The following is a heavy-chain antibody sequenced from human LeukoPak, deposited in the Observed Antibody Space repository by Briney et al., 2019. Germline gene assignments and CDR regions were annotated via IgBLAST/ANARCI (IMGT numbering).Heavy chain of an antibody. J-gene: IGHJ4*02. CDR1: GFTFSNYA. V-gene: IGHV3-23*01. Sequence: GGSLRLSCAASGFTFSNYAMSWVRQAPGKGLEWVSAITGSGGSTYYADSVKGRFTISRDNSKNTLYLQMNSLRAEDTAVYYCAKDAYYYDSSGYQDYWGQGTLVTVSS. CDR2: ITGSGGST. CDR3: AKDAYYYDSSGYQDY. D-gene: IGHD3-22*01.